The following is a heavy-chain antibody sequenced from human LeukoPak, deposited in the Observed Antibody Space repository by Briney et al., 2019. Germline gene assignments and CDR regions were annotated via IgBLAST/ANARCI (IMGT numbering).Heavy chain of an antibody. V-gene: IGHV3-30*04. D-gene: IGHD4-23*01. J-gene: IGHJ3*02. Sequence: GGSLRLSCAASGFTFSSYAMHWVRQAPGKGLEWVAVISYDGSNKYYADSVKGRFTISRDNSENTLYLQMNSLRAEDTAVYYCARVRWAATTWDAFDIWGQGTMVTVSS. CDR1: GFTFSSYA. CDR2: ISYDGSNK. CDR3: ARVRWAATTWDAFDI.